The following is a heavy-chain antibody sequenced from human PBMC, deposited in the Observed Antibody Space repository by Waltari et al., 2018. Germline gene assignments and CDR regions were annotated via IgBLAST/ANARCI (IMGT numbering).Heavy chain of an antibody. CDR1: GGSFSGYY. V-gene: IGHV4-34*01. CDR2: INHSGST. J-gene: IGHJ4*02. D-gene: IGHD2-15*01. Sequence: QVQLQQWGARLLKPSETLSLTCAVYGGSFSGYYWSWIRQPPGKGLEWIGEINHSGSTNYNPSLKSRVTISVDTSKNQFSLKLSSVTAADTAVYYCALNPVAAPDYWGQGTLVTVSS. CDR3: ALNPVAAPDY.